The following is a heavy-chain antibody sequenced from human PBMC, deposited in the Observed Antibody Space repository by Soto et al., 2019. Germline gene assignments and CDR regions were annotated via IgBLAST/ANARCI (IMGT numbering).Heavy chain of an antibody. CDR2: ISPSGDNT. Sequence: QAQLVQSGAEVKKPGASVKISCKAIGYSFTSHYMHWVRQAPGQGLEWMGTISPSGDNTGYAQKFQGRVTMTTDTSTSTVYMELTSLRTEDTAVYYCARDGSGQDLVWWFDPWGQGTLVTVSS. V-gene: IGHV1-46*03. J-gene: IGHJ5*02. D-gene: IGHD3-3*01. CDR1: GYSFTSHY. CDR3: ARDGSGQDLVWWFDP.